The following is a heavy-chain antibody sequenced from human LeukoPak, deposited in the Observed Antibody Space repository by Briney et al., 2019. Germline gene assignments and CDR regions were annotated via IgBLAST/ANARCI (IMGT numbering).Heavy chain of an antibody. Sequence: SETLSLTCTVSGGSINSYYWSWIRQPAGKGLEWIGRIYTSGSTNYNPSLKSRVTMSVDTSKNQFSLKLSSVTAADTAVYCCAGSLITTVTIYYYFDYWGQGTLVTVSS. D-gene: IGHD4-17*01. V-gene: IGHV4-4*07. CDR1: GGSINSYY. J-gene: IGHJ4*02. CDR2: IYTSGST. CDR3: AGSLITTVTIYYYFDY.